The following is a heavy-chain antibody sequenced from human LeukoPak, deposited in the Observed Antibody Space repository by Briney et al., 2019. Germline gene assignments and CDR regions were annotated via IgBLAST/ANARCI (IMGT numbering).Heavy chain of an antibody. CDR2: ISYDGSNK. CDR1: GFTVSSNY. Sequence: QSGGSLRLSCAASGFTVSSNYMSWVRQAPGKGLEWVAVISYDGSNKYYADSVKGRFTISRDNSKNTLYLQMNSLRAEDTAVYYCAKLREIVVVSYAFDIWGQGTLVTVSS. J-gene: IGHJ4*02. V-gene: IGHV3-30*18. CDR3: AKLREIVVVSYAFDI. D-gene: IGHD3-22*01.